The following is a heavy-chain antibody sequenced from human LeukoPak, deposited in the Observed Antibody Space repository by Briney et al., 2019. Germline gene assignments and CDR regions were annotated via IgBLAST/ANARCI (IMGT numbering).Heavy chain of an antibody. CDR1: GDTFSSNSAA. CDR3: AREAPIVVAPEGSWFDP. V-gene: IGHV6-1*01. CDR2: TYYRSKWYN. J-gene: IGHJ5*02. D-gene: IGHD3-22*01. Sequence: SQTLSLTCAISGDTFSSNSAAWHWIRQSPSRGLEWLGRTYYRSKWYNDYAVSVKSRITINPDTSKNQFSLQLNSVTPEDTAVYYCAREAPIVVAPEGSWFDPWGQGTLVTVSS.